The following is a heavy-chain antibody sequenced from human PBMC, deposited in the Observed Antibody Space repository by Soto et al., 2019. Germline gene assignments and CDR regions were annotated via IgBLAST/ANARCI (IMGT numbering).Heavy chain of an antibody. CDR2: INAGNGNT. CDR3: ARDLSGYSSSYNWFDP. D-gene: IGHD6-6*01. CDR1: GYTFTSYA. J-gene: IGHJ5*02. V-gene: IGHV1-3*01. Sequence: ASVKVSCKASGYTFTSYAMHWVRQAPGQRLEWMGWINAGNGNTKYSQKFQGRVTITRDTSASTAYMELSSLRSEDTAVYHCARDLSGYSSSYNWFDPWGQETLVTVSS.